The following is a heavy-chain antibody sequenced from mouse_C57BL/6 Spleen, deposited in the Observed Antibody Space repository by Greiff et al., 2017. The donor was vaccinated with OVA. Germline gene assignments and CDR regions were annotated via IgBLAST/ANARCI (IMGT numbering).Heavy chain of an antibody. CDR2: IDPSDSYT. CDR1: GYTFTSYW. V-gene: IGHV1-50*01. J-gene: IGHJ2*01. CDR3: ARIDY. Sequence: QVQLQQPGAELVKPGASVKLSCKASGYTFTSYWMQWVNQRPGQGLEWIGEIDPSDSYTNYNQKFKGKATLTVDTSSSTAYLQLSSLTSEDSAVYYCARIDYWGQGTTLTVSS.